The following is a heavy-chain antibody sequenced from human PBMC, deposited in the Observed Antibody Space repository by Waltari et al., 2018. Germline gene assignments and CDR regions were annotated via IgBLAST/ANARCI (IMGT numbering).Heavy chain of an antibody. Sequence: QVQLVQSGAEVKKPGSSVKVSCKASGGTFSSYAISWVRQAPGQGLEWMGRINPILGIANYAQKFQGRVTITADKSTSTAYMELSSLRSEDTAVYYCARADTVVAAPFDYWGQGTLVTVSS. CDR2: INPILGIA. CDR1: GGTFSSYA. CDR3: ARADTVVAAPFDY. J-gene: IGHJ4*02. V-gene: IGHV1-69*04. D-gene: IGHD2-15*01.